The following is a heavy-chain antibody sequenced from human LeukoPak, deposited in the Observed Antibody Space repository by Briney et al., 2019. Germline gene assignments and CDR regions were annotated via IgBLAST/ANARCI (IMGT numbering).Heavy chain of an antibody. D-gene: IGHD2-21*02. Sequence: SETLSLTCAVYGGSFSAYYWSWIRQPPGKGLEWIGEINHSGSTNYNPSLKSRVTMSVDTSKNQFSLRLSSVTAADTAVYYCARGLRGGDSSWGQGTLVTVSS. CDR3: ARGLRGGDSS. J-gene: IGHJ5*02. CDR1: GGSFSAYY. CDR2: INHSGST. V-gene: IGHV4-34*01.